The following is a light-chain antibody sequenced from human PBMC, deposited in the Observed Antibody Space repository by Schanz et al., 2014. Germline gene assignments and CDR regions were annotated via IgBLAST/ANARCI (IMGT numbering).Light chain of an antibody. CDR2: AVT. V-gene: IGLV2-14*01. CDR3: SSYTSSSTVV. CDR1: SSDVGGYNY. J-gene: IGLJ2*01. Sequence: QSALTQPASVSGSPGQSITISCTGTSSDVGGYNYVSWFQQHPGKAPKLMIYAVTKRPSGVPDRFSGSKSGNTASLTVSGLQAEDEADYYCSSYTSSSTVVFGGGTKLTVL.